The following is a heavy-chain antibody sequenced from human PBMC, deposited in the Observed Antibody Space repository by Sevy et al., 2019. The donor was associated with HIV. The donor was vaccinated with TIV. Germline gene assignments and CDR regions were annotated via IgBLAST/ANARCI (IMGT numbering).Heavy chain of an antibody. CDR3: ARVAELANAFDI. V-gene: IGHV1-46*01. D-gene: IGHD5-12*01. CDR2: INPSGGST. J-gene: IGHJ3*02. CDR1: GYTFTSYY. Sequence: ASVKVSCKASGYTFTSYYMHWVRQAPGQGLEWMGIINPSGGSTSYAQKFQGRVTMTRDTSTSTVYMELSSLGSEDTAVYYCARVAELANAFDIWGQGTMVTVSS.